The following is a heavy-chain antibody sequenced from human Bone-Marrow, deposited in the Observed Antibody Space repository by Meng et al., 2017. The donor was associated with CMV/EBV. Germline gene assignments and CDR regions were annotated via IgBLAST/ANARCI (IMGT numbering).Heavy chain of an antibody. CDR2: IRAYNGNT. D-gene: IGHD2-15*01. Sequence: ASVKVSCKASGYTFTSYGISWVRQAPGQGLEWMGWIRAYNGNTNYEQKLQGRVTMTTNKSTSTAYTEPRSLRSDDTAVYYCSGGGQLLLFVYWGQGTLVTVSS. V-gene: IGHV1-18*01. CDR3: SGGGQLLLFVY. CDR1: GYTFTSYG. J-gene: IGHJ4*02.